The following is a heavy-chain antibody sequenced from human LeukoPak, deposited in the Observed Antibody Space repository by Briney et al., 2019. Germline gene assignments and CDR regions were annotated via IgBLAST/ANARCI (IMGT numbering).Heavy chain of an antibody. D-gene: IGHD4-17*01. CDR2: ITGGHYAT. J-gene: IGHJ5*02. CDR1: GFSFA. CDR3: TKDPNGDYIGAFDP. V-gene: IGHV3-23*01. Sequence: GGSLRLSCAASGFSFAMTWVRQAPGKGLEWVSSITGGHYATYDTDSVKGRFTISRDNAKNTLYLQMNSLRADDTAIYYCTKDPNGDYIGAFDPWGQGTLSPSPQ.